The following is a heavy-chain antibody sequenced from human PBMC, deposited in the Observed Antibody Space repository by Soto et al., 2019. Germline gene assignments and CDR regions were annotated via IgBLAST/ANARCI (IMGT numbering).Heavy chain of an antibody. D-gene: IGHD4-17*01. V-gene: IGHV3-23*01. Sequence: GGSLRLSCAASGFTFSSYAMSWVRQAPGKGLEWVSAISGSGGSTYYADSVKGRFTISRDNSKNTLYLQMNSLRAEDTAIYYCANLATFRTVTYTTDWGQGTLVTVSS. CDR2: ISGSGGST. CDR1: GFTFSSYA. CDR3: ANLATFRTVTYTTD. J-gene: IGHJ4*02.